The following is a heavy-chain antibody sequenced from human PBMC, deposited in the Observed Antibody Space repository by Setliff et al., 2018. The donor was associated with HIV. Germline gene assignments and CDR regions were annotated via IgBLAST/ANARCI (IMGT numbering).Heavy chain of an antibody. D-gene: IGHD1-26*01. CDR3: ARAAYSGTYLWEPATDL. Sequence: SETLSLTCTVSGDSITRGSYYWSWIRQPAGKGLEWIGHIYTSGKTHYSPSLKSRITISADTSKNQLSLNLSSVTAADTAVYHCARAAYSGTYLWEPATDLWGRGTLVTVSS. V-gene: IGHV4-61*09. CDR2: IYTSGKT. CDR1: GDSITRGSYY. J-gene: IGHJ2*01.